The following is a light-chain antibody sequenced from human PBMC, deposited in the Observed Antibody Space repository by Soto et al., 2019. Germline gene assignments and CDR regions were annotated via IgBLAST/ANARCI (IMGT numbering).Light chain of an antibody. Sequence: DLQMTQSPSSLSASVGDRVTITCRAGQTISSYLNWYQQKPGKAPKLLICGASSLQSGVPSRFSGSGSGTDFTLTISSLQFEDFATYYCQQSYSTPRTFGQGTTVEIK. CDR1: QTISSY. V-gene: IGKV1-39*01. J-gene: IGKJ1*01. CDR3: QQSYSTPRT. CDR2: GAS.